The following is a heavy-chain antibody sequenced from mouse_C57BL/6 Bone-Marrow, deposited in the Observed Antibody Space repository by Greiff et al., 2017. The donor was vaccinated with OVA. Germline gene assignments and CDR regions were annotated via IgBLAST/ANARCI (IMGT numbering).Heavy chain of an antibody. J-gene: IGHJ2*01. D-gene: IGHD1-1*01. CDR1: GYAFTHYL. CDR2: INPGSGGT. Sequence: QVQLQQSGAELVRPGTSVKVSCKASGYAFTHYLIEWVKQRPGQGLEWIGVINPGSGGTNYNEKFKGKATLTVDNSSSTAYMQLSSLTTEDSAVYDGARRHDDYGSSFDYWGQGTTLTVSS. V-gene: IGHV1-54*01. CDR3: ARRHDDYGSSFDY.